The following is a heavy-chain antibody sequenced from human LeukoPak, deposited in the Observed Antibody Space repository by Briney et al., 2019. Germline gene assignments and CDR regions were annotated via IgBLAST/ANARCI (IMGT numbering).Heavy chain of an antibody. V-gene: IGHV3-9*03. CDR2: TSWNSGNI. CDR1: GFIFKNYA. J-gene: IGHJ3*02. CDR3: AKGGGLRDAFDI. D-gene: IGHD3-10*01. Sequence: GGSLRLSCAASGFIFKNYAMHWVRQAPGKGLEWVSGTSWNSGNIGYADSVKGRFTISRDNAKNSLYLQMNSLRAEDMALYYCAKGGGLRDAFDIWGQGTMVTVSS.